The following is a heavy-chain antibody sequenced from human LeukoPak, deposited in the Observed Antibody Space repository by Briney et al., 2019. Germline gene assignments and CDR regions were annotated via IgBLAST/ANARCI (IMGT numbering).Heavy chain of an antibody. CDR2: IYSGGST. V-gene: IGHV3-53*04. CDR3: ARAPRYCSGGSCYSGYYYYYYGMDV. CDR1: GFTVSSNY. D-gene: IGHD2-15*01. J-gene: IGHJ6*02. Sequence: PGGSLRLSCAASGFTVSSNYMSWVRQAPGMGLEWVSVIYSGGSTYYADSVKGRFTISRYNSKNTLYLQMNSLRAEDTAVYYCARAPRYCSGGSCYSGYYYYYYGMDVWGQGTTVTVSS.